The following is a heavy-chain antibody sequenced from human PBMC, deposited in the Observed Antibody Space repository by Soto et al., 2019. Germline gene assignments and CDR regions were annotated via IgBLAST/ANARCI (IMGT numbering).Heavy chain of an antibody. Sequence: GGSLRLSCAASGFIFSSYAMTWVRLAPGKGLEWVSGISGRGGSSFYGDSVKGRFTISRDNSENRVYLQANSLKAEDTAVYFCVRVAGSGGFYDYWGHGTLVTLSS. V-gene: IGHV3-23*01. J-gene: IGHJ4*01. CDR3: VRVAGSGGFYDY. D-gene: IGHD3-10*01. CDR2: ISGRGGSS. CDR1: GFIFSSYA.